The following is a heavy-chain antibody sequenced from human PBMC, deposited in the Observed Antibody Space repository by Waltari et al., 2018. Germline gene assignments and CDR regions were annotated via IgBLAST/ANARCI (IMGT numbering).Heavy chain of an antibody. CDR1: VDSITTNRHY. D-gene: IGHD5-12*01. CDR3: ATYIGASLGTAAFDV. J-gene: IGHJ3*01. CDR2: ISYNGAT. Sequence: QLQLQESGPGLVKPSETLSLTCRVSVDSITTNRHYSGWIRQPPGQGLEWIGTISYNGATYSSPSLRSRVTIFRDTSKNQLSLKLGSVTAADTAFYYCATYIGASLGTAAFDVWGQGTMVTVSS. V-gene: IGHV4-39*01.